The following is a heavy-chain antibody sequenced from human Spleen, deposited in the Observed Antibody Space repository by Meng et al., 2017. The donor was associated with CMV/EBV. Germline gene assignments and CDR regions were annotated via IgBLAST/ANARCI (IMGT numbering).Heavy chain of an antibody. D-gene: IGHD6-13*01. Sequence: SETLSLTCTVSGGSVSRGSHYWTWIRQSPGKGLEWIGNIFYSGSTKYNPSLRSRVAMSQDTSKNQFSLKLSSVTAADTAVYYCARAIYSSLDYWGQGTLVTVSS. CDR3: ARAIYSSLDY. J-gene: IGHJ4*02. CDR2: IFYSGST. CDR1: GGSVSRGSHY. V-gene: IGHV4-61*01.